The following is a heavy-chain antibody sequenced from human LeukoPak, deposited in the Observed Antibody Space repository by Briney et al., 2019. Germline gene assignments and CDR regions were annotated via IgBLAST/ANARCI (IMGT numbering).Heavy chain of an antibody. CDR3: ARATLNYDILTGYPRFDP. CDR1: GYTFTSYD. V-gene: IGHV1-8*03. CDR2: MNPNSGNT. Sequence: ASVKVSCKASGYTFTSYDINWVRQAPGQGLEWMGWMNPNSGNTGYAQKFQGRVTITRNTSISTAYMELSSLRSEDTAVYYCARATLNYDILTGYPRFDPWGQGTLVTVSS. D-gene: IGHD3-9*01. J-gene: IGHJ5*02.